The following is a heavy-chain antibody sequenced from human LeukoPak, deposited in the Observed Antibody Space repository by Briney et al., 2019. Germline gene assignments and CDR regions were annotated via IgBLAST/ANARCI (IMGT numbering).Heavy chain of an antibody. CDR3: ARESISGHRDFDY. J-gene: IGHJ4*02. CDR1: GFTFSGYS. CDR2: ISSGSRTI. D-gene: IGHD1-26*01. Sequence: GGSLRLSCAASGFTFSGYSMNWVRQAPGKGLEWLSYISSGSRTIYYADSVKGRFTLSRDNGENSLYLQMNSLRAEDTAVYYCARESISGHRDFDYWGQGTLVTVSS. V-gene: IGHV3-48*01.